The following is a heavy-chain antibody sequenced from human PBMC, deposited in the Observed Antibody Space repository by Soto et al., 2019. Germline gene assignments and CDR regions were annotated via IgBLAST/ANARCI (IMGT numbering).Heavy chain of an antibody. J-gene: IGHJ4*02. V-gene: IGHV4-59*12. CDR1: GGSISSYY. CDR3: ARESRSWYGSIWDY. Sequence: PSETLSLTCTVSGGSISSYYWSWIRQPPGKGLEWIGYIYFSGGTNYNPSLKSRVTISVDTSKNQFSLKLSSVTAADTAVYYCARESRSWYGSIWDYWGQGTLVT. CDR2: IYFSGGT. D-gene: IGHD6-13*01.